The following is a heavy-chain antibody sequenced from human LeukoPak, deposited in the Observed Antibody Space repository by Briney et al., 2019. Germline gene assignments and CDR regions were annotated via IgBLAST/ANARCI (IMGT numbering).Heavy chain of an antibody. Sequence: GASVKVSCKASGGTFSSYAISWVRQAPGQGLEWMGGIIPIFGTANYAQKFQGRVTITADESTSTAYMELSSLRSEDTAVYYCARVRMVRGSRTMGPFDYWGQGTLVTVSS. CDR3: ARVRMVRGSRTMGPFDY. V-gene: IGHV1-69*13. D-gene: IGHD3-10*01. CDR2: IIPIFGTA. CDR1: GGTFSSYA. J-gene: IGHJ4*02.